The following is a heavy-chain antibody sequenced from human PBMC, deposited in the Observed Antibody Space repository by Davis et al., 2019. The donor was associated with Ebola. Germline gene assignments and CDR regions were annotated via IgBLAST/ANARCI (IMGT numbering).Heavy chain of an antibody. J-gene: IGHJ5*02. CDR2: ISAYNGNT. Sequence: ASVKVSCKASGYTFTSYYMHWVRQAPGQGLEWMGWISAYNGNTNYAQKLQGRVTMTTDTSTSTAYMELRSLRSDDTAVYYCARGRTMVRGDNWFDPWGQGTLVTVSS. V-gene: IGHV1-18*04. CDR3: ARGRTMVRGDNWFDP. D-gene: IGHD3-10*01. CDR1: GYTFTSYY.